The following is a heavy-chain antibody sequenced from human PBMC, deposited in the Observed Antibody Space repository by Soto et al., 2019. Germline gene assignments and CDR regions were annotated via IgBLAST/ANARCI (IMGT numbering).Heavy chain of an antibody. J-gene: IGHJ4*02. CDR3: AKDTYYYDRSGYYTYDH. D-gene: IGHD3-22*01. Sequence: QVQLVESGGGVVQPGRSLRLSCAASGFTFSSYGVHWVRQAPGKGLEWVASVSYDGSNKHYGDSVKGRFTISRDNSRNTLYLQMNSLRAEDTAVYYCAKDTYYYDRSGYYTYDHWGQGTQVTVSS. V-gene: IGHV3-30*18. CDR2: VSYDGSNK. CDR1: GFTFSSYG.